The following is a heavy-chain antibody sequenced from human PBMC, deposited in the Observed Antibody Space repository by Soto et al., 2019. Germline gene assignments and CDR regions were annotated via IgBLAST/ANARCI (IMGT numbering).Heavy chain of an antibody. CDR3: ARPYCSSASCYSPPDY. CDR2: ISVDGSVT. D-gene: IGHD2-2*01. J-gene: IGHJ4*02. Sequence: EVQLVESGGGLVQPGGSLRLSCAASGLTLSNFWVNWVRQAPGRGLVWVSHISVDGSVTNYADSVKGRFTISRDNAKNTVYLQMNSLRAEDTAVYHCARPYCSSASCYSPPDYWGQGTLVTVSS. CDR1: GLTLSNFW. V-gene: IGHV3-74*01.